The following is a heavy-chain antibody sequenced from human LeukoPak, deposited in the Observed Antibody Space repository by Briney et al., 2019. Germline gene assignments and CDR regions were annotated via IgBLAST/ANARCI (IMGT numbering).Heavy chain of an antibody. CDR2: IYSGGST. CDR3: ARAGDSSGWGYFDY. D-gene: IGHD6-19*01. Sequence: GGSLRLSCAASGLTVSSNYMSWVRQAPGKGLEWVSVIYSGGSTYYADSVKGRFTISRDNSKNTLYLQMNSLRAEDTAVYYCARAGDSSGWGYFDYWGQGTLVTVSS. V-gene: IGHV3-53*01. J-gene: IGHJ4*02. CDR1: GLTVSSNY.